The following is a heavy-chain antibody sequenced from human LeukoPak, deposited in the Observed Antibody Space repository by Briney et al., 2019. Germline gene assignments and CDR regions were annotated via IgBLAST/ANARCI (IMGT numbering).Heavy chain of an antibody. CDR2: ISGTGSST. J-gene: IGHJ4*02. Sequence: GGSLRLSCEASGFTFGNYAMNWVRQAPGKGLEWVSTISGTGSSTYYADSVKGRFTISRDDVKNMLYLQMNSLRVEDTGLYYCSTVEHFWGQGTLVTVSS. D-gene: IGHD1-1*01. V-gene: IGHV3-23*01. CDR3: STVEHF. CDR1: GFTFGNYA.